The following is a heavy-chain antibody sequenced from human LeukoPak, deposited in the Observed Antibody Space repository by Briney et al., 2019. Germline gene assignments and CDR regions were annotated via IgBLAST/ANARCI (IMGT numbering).Heavy chain of an antibody. CDR3: ARDRGSSWTYSFDY. CDR1: GFSVSSNH. J-gene: IGHJ4*02. Sequence: GGSLRLSCAASGFSVSSNHMSWVRQAPRKGLEWVSVIYSGGSTYTAYSVKGRFTISRDNSKTTLYLQVNSLRAEDTAVYYCARDRGSSWTYSFDYWGQGTLVTVGS. D-gene: IGHD6-13*01. V-gene: IGHV3-53*01. CDR2: IYSGGST.